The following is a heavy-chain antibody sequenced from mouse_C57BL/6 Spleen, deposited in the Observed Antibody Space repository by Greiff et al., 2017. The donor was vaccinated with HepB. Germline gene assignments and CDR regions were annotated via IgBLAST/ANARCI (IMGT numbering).Heavy chain of an antibody. Sequence: QVQLKQPGAELVMPGASVKLSCKASGYTFTSYWMHWVKQRPGQGLEWIGEIDPSDSYTNYNQKFKGKSTLTVDKSSSTAYMQLSSLTSEDSAVYYCARWGPNYYSNYDYFDYWGQGTTLTVSS. J-gene: IGHJ2*01. CDR3: ARWGPNYYSNYDYFDY. V-gene: IGHV1-69*01. CDR2: IDPSDSYT. D-gene: IGHD2-5*01. CDR1: GYTFTSYW.